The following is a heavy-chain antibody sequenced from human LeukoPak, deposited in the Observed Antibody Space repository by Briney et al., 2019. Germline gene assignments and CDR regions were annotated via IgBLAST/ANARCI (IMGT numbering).Heavy chain of an antibody. J-gene: IGHJ4*02. V-gene: IGHV4-34*01. D-gene: IGHD6-13*01. Sequence: SETLSLTCAVYGGSFSGHYWSWIRQPPGKGRECIGEISNSGRPNYNPSLKSRVTMSVEPSKSQFSLNLSSVTAADTAVYYCARSVGGSIAPAGDYWGQGTLVTVSS. CDR2: ISNSGRP. CDR3: ARSVGGSIAPAGDY. CDR1: GGSFSGHY.